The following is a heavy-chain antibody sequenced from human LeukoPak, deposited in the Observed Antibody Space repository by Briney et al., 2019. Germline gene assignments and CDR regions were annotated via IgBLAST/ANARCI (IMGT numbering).Heavy chain of an antibody. V-gene: IGHV3-23*01. D-gene: IGHD1-26*01. CDR1: GFTFSSYG. CDR2: ISGSGGST. CDR3: AKGRGWEASYYYYYMDV. Sequence: GGSLRLSCAASGFTFSSYGMSWVRQAPGKGLEWVSSISGSGGSTYYADSVKGRFTISRDNSKNTLYLQMNSLRAEDTAVYYCAKGRGWEASYYYYYMDVWGKGTTVTISS. J-gene: IGHJ6*03.